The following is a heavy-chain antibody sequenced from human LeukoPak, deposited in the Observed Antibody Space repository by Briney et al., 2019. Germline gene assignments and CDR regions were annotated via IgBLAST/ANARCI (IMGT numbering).Heavy chain of an antibody. CDR1: GFTFSSYW. CDR2: IKQDGSEK. V-gene: IGHV3-7*01. D-gene: IGHD3-22*01. CDR3: ARVYYDISGYYLFFDY. Sequence: PGGSLRLCCAASGFTFSSYWMSWVRQAPGKGLEWVANIKQDGSEKYYGDSVMGRFTISRDNAKNSLYLQMNSLRAEDTAVYYCARVYYDISGYYLFFDYWGQGTLVTVS. J-gene: IGHJ4*02.